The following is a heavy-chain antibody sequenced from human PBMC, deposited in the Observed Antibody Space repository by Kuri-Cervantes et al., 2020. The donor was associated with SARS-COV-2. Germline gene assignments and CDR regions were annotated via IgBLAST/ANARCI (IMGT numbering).Heavy chain of an antibody. CDR3: ARPGGFLDV. J-gene: IGHJ4*02. D-gene: IGHD3/OR15-3a*01. Sequence: SETLSLTCTVSGGSISSHYWSWIRQPPGKGLEWIGYIYYSGSTNYNPSLKSRVTISVDTSKNQFSLKPSSVTAADTAVYYCARPGGFLDVWGQGTLVTVSS. CDR2: IYYSGST. CDR1: GGSISSHY. V-gene: IGHV4-59*11.